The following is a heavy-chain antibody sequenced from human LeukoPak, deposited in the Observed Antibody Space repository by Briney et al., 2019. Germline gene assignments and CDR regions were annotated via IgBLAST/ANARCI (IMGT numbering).Heavy chain of an antibody. CDR2: MNPNSGNT. V-gene: IGHV1-8*02. CDR1: GGTFSSYA. CDR3: AREGITMVRGVIIPTEYYYYMDV. Sequence: ASVKVSCKASGGTFSSYAINWVRQATGQGLEWMGWMNPNSGNTGYAQKFQGRVTMTRNTSISTAYMELSSLRSEDTAVYYCAREGITMVRGVIIPTEYYYYMDVWGKGTTVTISS. D-gene: IGHD3-10*01. J-gene: IGHJ6*03.